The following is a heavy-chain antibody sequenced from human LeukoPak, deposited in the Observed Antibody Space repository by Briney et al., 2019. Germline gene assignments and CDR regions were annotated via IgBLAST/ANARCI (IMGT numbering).Heavy chain of an antibody. V-gene: IGHV3-43*02. CDR3: AKGSPFGELSHFDY. CDR1: GFTFDDYA. Sequence: TGGSLRLSCAASGFTFDDYAMHWVRQAPGKGLEWVSLISGDGGSKYYADSVKGRFTISRDNSKNSLYLQMNSLRTEDTALYYCAKGSPFGELSHFDYWGQGTLVTVSS. D-gene: IGHD3-10*01. J-gene: IGHJ4*02. CDR2: ISGDGGSK.